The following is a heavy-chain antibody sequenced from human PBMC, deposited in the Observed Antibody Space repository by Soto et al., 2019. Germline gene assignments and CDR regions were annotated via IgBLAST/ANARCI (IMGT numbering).Heavy chain of an antibody. D-gene: IGHD5-12*01. CDR3: ARGDIVATGYMDV. CDR1: GCTFTGYY. Sequence: ASVKVSCKASGCTFTGYYMHWVRQAPGQGLEWMGWINPNSGGTNYAQKFQGWVTMTRDTSISTAYMELSRLRSDDTAVYYCARGDIVATGYMDVWGKGTTVTVSS. J-gene: IGHJ6*03. V-gene: IGHV1-2*04. CDR2: INPNSGGT.